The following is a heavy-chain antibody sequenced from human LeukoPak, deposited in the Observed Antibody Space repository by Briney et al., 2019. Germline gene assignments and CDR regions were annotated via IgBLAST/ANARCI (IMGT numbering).Heavy chain of an antibody. CDR2: IWYDGSNK. J-gene: IGHJ5*02. CDR1: GFTFSSYG. V-gene: IGHV3-33*01. CDR3: ARSPPLGYCSSTSCYGGWFDP. D-gene: IGHD2-2*01. Sequence: PGRSLRLSCAASGFTFSSYGMHWVRQAPGKGLECVAVIWYDGSNKYYADSVKGRFTISRDNSKNTLYLQMNSLRAEDTAVYYCARSPPLGYCSSTSCYGGWFDPWGQGTLVTVSS.